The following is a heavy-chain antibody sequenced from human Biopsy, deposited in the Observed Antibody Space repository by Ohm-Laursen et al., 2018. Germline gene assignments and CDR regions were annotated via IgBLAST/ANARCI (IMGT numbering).Heavy chain of an antibody. V-gene: IGHV1-69*13. D-gene: IGHD2/OR15-2a*01. Sequence: AALVKVSCKASGVTFDTYAFGWVRQAPGQGLEWMGGRIPYFNTIYYARNFQDRAVITADRSARTTDMQLSGLRPDDTAVYYCVGGQRGPPIGVTVPGDAFDLWGPGTMVTDSP. CDR1: GVTFDTYA. J-gene: IGHJ3*01. CDR3: VGGQRGPPIGVTVPGDAFDL. CDR2: RIPYFNTI.